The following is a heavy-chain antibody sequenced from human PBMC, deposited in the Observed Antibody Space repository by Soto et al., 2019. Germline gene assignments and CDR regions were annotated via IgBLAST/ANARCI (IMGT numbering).Heavy chain of an antibody. V-gene: IGHV3-7*01. CDR1: GFTFRNYW. D-gene: IGHD5-18*01. CDR3: ARDGSGYSTD. J-gene: IGHJ4*02. Sequence: EVQLVESGGGLVKPGGSLRLSCVASGFTFRNYWLSWLRQDPGKGLEGVANKNQEGRERYSVDSVKGRFTISRDNAKNSMQLQMNSLRAEDTSVYYCARDGSGYSTDWGQGTLVTVSS. CDR2: KNQEGRER.